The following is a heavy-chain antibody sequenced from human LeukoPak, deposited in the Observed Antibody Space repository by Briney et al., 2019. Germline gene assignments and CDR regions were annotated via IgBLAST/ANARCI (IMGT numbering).Heavy chain of an antibody. D-gene: IGHD2-8*01. J-gene: IGHJ4*02. CDR1: GFTFSSYA. Sequence: GGSLRLSCAASGFTFSSYAMSWVRQASGKGLEWVGRIRSKANSYATAYAASVKGRFTISRDDSKNTAYLQMNSLKTEDTAVYYCTRPYCTNGVCQFDYWGQGTLVTVSS. CDR3: TRPYCTNGVCQFDY. CDR2: IRSKANSYAT. V-gene: IGHV3-73*01.